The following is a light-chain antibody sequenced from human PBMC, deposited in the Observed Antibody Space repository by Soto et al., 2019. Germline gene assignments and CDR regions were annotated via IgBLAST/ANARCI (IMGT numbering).Light chain of an antibody. V-gene: IGKV3-20*01. J-gene: IGKJ4*01. Sequence: EIVLTQSPGTLSLSPGERATLSCRASQSVSSSYLAWYQQKPGQAPRLLIYGASSRATGIPDRFSDSGSGTDFTLTISRLEPEDFAVYYCQQYGRSPFTFGGGTKVEIK. CDR2: GAS. CDR1: QSVSSSY. CDR3: QQYGRSPFT.